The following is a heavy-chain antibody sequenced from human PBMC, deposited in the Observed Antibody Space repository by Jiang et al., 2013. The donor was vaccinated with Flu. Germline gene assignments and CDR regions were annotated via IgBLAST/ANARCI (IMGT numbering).Heavy chain of an antibody. Sequence: AEVKKPGASVKVSCKASGYTFTSYYMHWVRQAPGQGLEWMGIINPSGGSTSYAQKFQGRVTMTRDTSTSTVYMELSSLRSEDTAVYYCARDRKSITMVRGVIRGNWFDPWGQGTLVTVSS. CDR1: GYTFTSYY. CDR2: INPSGGST. J-gene: IGHJ5*02. V-gene: IGHV1-46*01. D-gene: IGHD3-10*01. CDR3: ARDRKSITMVRGVIRGNWFDP.